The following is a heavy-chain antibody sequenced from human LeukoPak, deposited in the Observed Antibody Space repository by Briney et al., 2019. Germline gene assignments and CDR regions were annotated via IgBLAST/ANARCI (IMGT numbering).Heavy chain of an antibody. CDR2: IYYSGST. Sequence: PSETLSLTCTVSGGSISSYYWSWIRQPPGKGLEWIGYIYYSGSTNYNPSLESRVTISVDTSKNQFSLKLSSVTAADTAVYYCARTTAPTTVTPCAFDIWGQGTMVTVPS. CDR1: GGSISSYY. CDR3: ARTTAPTTVTPCAFDI. D-gene: IGHD4-17*01. J-gene: IGHJ3*02. V-gene: IGHV4-59*01.